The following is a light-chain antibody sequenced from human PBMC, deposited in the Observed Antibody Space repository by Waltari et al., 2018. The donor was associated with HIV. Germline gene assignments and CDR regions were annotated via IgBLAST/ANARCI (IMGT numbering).Light chain of an antibody. CDR1: QDISNN. V-gene: IGKV1-33*01. CDR2: DAS. J-gene: IGKJ5*01. CDR3: QHYKNLPIT. Sequence: DIQMTQSPSSLSASVRDRVTITCQANQDISNNLNWYQQKPGKAPNLLIFDASILQTGVQSRFSGSGSGTDFTLTISSLQPEDVATYFCQHYKNLPITFGQGTRLEIK.